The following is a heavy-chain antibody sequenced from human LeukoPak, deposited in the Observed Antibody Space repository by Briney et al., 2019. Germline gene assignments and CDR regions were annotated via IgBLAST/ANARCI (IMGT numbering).Heavy chain of an antibody. J-gene: IGHJ4*02. CDR2: IYYSGST. CDR1: GGSISSSSYY. V-gene: IGHV4-39*01. CDR3: ARPPQYGSGSY. D-gene: IGHD3-10*01. Sequence: SETLSLTCSVSGGSISSSSYYWGWIRQPPGKGLEWIGSIYYSGSTYYNPSLKSRVTISVDTSKNQFSLKLSPVTAADTAVYYCARPPQYGSGSYWGQGTLVTVSS.